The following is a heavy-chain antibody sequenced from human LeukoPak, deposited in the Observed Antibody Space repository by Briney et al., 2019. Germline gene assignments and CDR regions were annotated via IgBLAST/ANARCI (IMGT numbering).Heavy chain of an antibody. Sequence: PGGSPRLSCAASGFIFSSAWMTWVRQAPGKGLEWVGHIKNKTNGGTTDYAAPVKGRFIISRDDSKNTLYLQMNSLRTEDTAVYYCARGFCSSTSCYQGPFDFWGQGTLVTVSS. CDR1: GFIFSSAW. J-gene: IGHJ4*02. V-gene: IGHV3-15*01. CDR2: IKNKTNGGTT. CDR3: ARGFCSSTSCYQGPFDF. D-gene: IGHD2-2*01.